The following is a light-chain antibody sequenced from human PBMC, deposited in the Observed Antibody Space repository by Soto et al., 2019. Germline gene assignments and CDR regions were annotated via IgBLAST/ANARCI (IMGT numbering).Light chain of an antibody. CDR3: QPSYSTPIT. CDR1: QSISSY. V-gene: IGKV1-39*01. Sequence: DIQMTQSPSSLSASLGDRSTITCMASQSISSYLNWYQQKPGKAGKLLIYAASSLQSGVPSRFSGSGSGTDFTLTISSLQPEDFATYYCQPSYSTPITFGQGTRLDIK. J-gene: IGKJ5*01. CDR2: AAS.